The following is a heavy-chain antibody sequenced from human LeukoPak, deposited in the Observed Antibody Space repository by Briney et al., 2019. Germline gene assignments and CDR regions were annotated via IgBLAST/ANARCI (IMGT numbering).Heavy chain of an antibody. Sequence: SETLSLTCTVSGGSISSSSYYWGWLRQPPGKGLEWIGSIYYSGSTYYNPSLKSRVTLSVDTSKNQFSLKLSSVTAADTAVYYCARLLYSSGWLFDYWGQGTLVTVSS. CDR3: ARLLYSSGWLFDY. CDR2: IYYSGST. CDR1: GGSISSSSYY. V-gene: IGHV4-39*01. D-gene: IGHD6-19*01. J-gene: IGHJ4*02.